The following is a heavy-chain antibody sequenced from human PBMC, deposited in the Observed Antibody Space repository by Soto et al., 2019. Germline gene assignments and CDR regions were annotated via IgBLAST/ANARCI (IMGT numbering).Heavy chain of an antibody. V-gene: IGHV3-15*01. D-gene: IGHD4-17*01. J-gene: IGHJ4*02. CDR1: GFTFSNAW. CDR3: TVKDDYGDTKFDY. Sequence: PGGSLRLSCAASGFTFSNAWMSWVRQAPGKGLEWVGRIKSKTDGGTTDYAAPVKGRFTISRDDSKNTLYLQMNSLKTEDTAVYYCTVKDDYGDTKFDYWGQGTLVTAPQ. CDR2: IKSKTDGGTT.